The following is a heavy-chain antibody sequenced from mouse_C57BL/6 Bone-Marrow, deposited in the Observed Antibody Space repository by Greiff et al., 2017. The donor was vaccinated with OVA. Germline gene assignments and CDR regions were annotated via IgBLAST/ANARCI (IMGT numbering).Heavy chain of an antibody. J-gene: IGHJ1*03. Sequence: EVQVVESGGGLVQPGGSLKLSCAASGFTFSDYYMYWVRQTPEKRLEWVAYISNGGGSTYYPDNVKGRFTISRDNAKNTLYLQMSRLKSEDTAMYYCARHGGHGYFDVWGTGTTVTVSS. CDR2: ISNGGGST. V-gene: IGHV5-12*01. CDR3: ARHGGHGYFDV. CDR1: GFTFSDYY. D-gene: IGHD6-1*01.